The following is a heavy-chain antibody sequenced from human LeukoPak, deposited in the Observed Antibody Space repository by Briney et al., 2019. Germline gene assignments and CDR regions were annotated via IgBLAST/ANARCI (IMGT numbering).Heavy chain of an antibody. CDR3: ARDISIYPYYMDV. J-gene: IGHJ6*03. CDR2: INPNSGGT. D-gene: IGHD3-16*02. Sequence: ASVKVSCKASGYTFTGYYMHWVRQAPGQGLEWMGWINPNSGGTNYAQKFQGRVTMTRDTSISTACMELSRLRSDDTAVYYCARDISIYPYYMDVWGKGTTVTVSS. V-gene: IGHV1-2*02. CDR1: GYTFTGYY.